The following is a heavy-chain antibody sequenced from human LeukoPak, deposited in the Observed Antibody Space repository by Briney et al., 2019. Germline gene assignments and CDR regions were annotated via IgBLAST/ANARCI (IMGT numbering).Heavy chain of an antibody. CDR1: GVSISSYY. CDR3: ARVGAHHYYDSTDDAFDI. Sequence: SETLSLTCTVSGVSISSYYWSWIRQPAGKGLEWIGRIYTSGSTNYNPPLKSRVTMSVDTSKNQFSLKLSSVTAADTAVYYCARVGAHHYYDSTDDAFDIWGQGTMVTVSS. V-gene: IGHV4-4*07. J-gene: IGHJ3*02. CDR2: IYTSGST. D-gene: IGHD3-22*01.